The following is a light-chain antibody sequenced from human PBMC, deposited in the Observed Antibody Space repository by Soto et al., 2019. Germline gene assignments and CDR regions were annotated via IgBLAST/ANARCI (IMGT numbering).Light chain of an antibody. CDR1: QSVSSN. J-gene: IGKJ1*01. V-gene: IGKV3-15*01. CDR3: QQYNSWPT. CDR2: GPS. Sequence: EIVMTQSPATLSVSPGERATLSCRASQSVSSNLAWYQQKPGQAPRLLIYGPSTCATGIPARFSGSGSVTEFTLTISSLQSEDFAVYYCQQYNSWPTFGQGTKVEIK.